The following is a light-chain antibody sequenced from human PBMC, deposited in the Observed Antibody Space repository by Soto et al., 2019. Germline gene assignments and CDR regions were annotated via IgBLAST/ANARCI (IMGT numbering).Light chain of an antibody. CDR1: QTVRSN. V-gene: IGKV3-15*01. CDR3: QQYNNWPLT. CDR2: GAS. J-gene: IGKJ4*01. Sequence: EIVMTQSPASLSVSPGERATLSCRASQTVRSNLAWYQQKPGQAPRLLIYGASSRATAFPARFSGSGSGTEFTLTISSLQSEDFAVYFCQQYNNWPLTFGGGTRWIS.